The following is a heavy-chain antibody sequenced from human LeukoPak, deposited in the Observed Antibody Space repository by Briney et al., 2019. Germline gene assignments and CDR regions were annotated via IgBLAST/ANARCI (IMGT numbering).Heavy chain of an antibody. J-gene: IGHJ4*02. D-gene: IGHD5-18*01. CDR1: GDSISNNFYY. Sequence: SETLSLTCSVFGDSISNNFYYWGWIRQTPGKGLAWIASIDYTGTTYYNPSFKSRVSISMDTSKNQFSLKLTSVTAADTAVFHCVKFKRRPRTYSYDYEFWGQGTLVTVSP. CDR3: VKFKRRPRTYSYDYEF. V-gene: IGHV4-39*07. CDR2: IDYTGTT.